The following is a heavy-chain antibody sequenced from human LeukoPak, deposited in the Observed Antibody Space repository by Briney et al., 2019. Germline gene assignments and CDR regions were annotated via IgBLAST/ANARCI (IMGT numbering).Heavy chain of an antibody. Sequence: GGSLRLSCAASGFTFSSYGMHWVRQAPGEGLEWVAFIRYDGSNKYYADSVKGRFTISRDNSKNTLYLQMNSLRAEDTAVYYCAKDRGWELPTDYFDYWGQGTLVTVSS. CDR2: IRYDGSNK. CDR3: AKDRGWELPTDYFDY. J-gene: IGHJ4*02. D-gene: IGHD1-26*01. V-gene: IGHV3-30*02. CDR1: GFTFSSYG.